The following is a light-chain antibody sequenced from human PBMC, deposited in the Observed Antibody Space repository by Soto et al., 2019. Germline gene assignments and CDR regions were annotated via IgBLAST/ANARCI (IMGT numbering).Light chain of an antibody. Sequence: QSALTQPASVSGSPGQSITISCTGTSSDVANYDYVSWYQQHPGKAPKLMIYDVSNRPSWVSNRFSGSKSGNTASLTISGLQAEDEADYYCTSYAGAGSYVVGTGTKVTVL. V-gene: IGLV2-14*03. CDR3: TSYAGAGSYV. J-gene: IGLJ1*01. CDR1: SSDVANYDY. CDR2: DVS.